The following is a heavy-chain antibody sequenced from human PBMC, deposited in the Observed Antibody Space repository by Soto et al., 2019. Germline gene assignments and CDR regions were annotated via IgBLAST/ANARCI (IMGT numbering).Heavy chain of an antibody. D-gene: IGHD3-22*01. CDR3: ARIKFTYYYDTSGSGAFDM. CDR2: ISAYSGNT. Sequence: ASVKVSCKTSAFTFNSYRFTWVRQAPGQGLEWMGWISAYSGNTNYAQKLQGRLTMTTDTSTSTAYMELRSLRSDDTAVYYCARIKFTYYYDTSGSGAFDMWGQGTIVTVSS. J-gene: IGHJ3*02. V-gene: IGHV1-18*01. CDR1: AFTFNSYR.